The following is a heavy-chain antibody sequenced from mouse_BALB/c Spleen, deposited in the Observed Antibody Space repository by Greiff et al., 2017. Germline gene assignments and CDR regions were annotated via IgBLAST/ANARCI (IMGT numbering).Heavy chain of an antibody. CDR3: ARQDGNYEGGYFDY. D-gene: IGHD2-1*01. Sequence: EVQGVESGGDLVKPGGSLKLSCAASGFTFSSYGMSWVRQTPDKRLEWVANISSGGSYTYYPDSVKGRFTISRDNAKNTLYLQMSSLKSEDTAMYYCARQDGNYEGGYFDYWGQGTTLTVSS. J-gene: IGHJ2*01. CDR2: ISSGGSYT. CDR1: GFTFSSYG. V-gene: IGHV5-6*01.